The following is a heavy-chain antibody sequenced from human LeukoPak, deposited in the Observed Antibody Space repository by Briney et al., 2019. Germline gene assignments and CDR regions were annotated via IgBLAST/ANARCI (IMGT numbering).Heavy chain of an antibody. Sequence: ASVKVSCKASGYTFTSYDINWVRQATGQGREWMGWMNPNSGDTGYAQKFQGRGTMTRNTAIRTAYMELSSLRPEDTALYCCARAGRGSGWPNYYYYLMDVWLQRTTVTVPS. D-gene: IGHD6-19*01. CDR1: GYTFTSYD. J-gene: IGHJ6*02. V-gene: IGHV1-8*01. CDR3: ARAGRGSGWPNYYYYLMDV. CDR2: MNPNSGDT.